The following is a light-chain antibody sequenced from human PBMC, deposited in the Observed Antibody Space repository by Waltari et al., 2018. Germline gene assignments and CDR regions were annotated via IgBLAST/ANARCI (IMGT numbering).Light chain of an antibody. CDR3: ISYASTNTYV. V-gene: IGLV2-14*02. Sequence: YQQQPGQSPNLLINKDSTRPCGVSNRLSGSKSGNTASLTISWLQAEDEADYYCISYASTNTYVFGTGTEVTVL. CDR2: KDS. J-gene: IGLJ1*01.